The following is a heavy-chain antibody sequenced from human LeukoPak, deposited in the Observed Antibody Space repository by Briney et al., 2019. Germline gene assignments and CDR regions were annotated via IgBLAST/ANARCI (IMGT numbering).Heavy chain of an antibody. CDR1: GGSISSHY. CDR2: IYYSGST. D-gene: IGHD1-14*01. V-gene: IGHV4-59*11. Sequence: PSETLSLTCTVSGGSISSHYWSWIRQPPGKGLEWIGYIYYSGSTNYNPSLKSRVTISVDTSKNQFSLKLSSVTAADTAVYYCARRNSDRVIYNWFDPWGQGTLVTVSS. CDR3: ARRNSDRVIYNWFDP. J-gene: IGHJ5*02.